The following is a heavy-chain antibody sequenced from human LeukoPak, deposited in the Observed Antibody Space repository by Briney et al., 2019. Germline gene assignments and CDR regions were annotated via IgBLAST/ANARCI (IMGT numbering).Heavy chain of an antibody. CDR3: AREVIGNDEGAIDI. V-gene: IGHV3-7*03. D-gene: IGHD1-1*01. Sequence: GGPLRLSCAASGFPFSSYWMNWVRQAPGKGLEWVANINQDECEKYYVDSVKGRFHISRDNAKNSLYLQIKILRAENPAVYLCAREVIGNDEGAIDICGQRTTVTVSS. CDR2: INQDECEK. J-gene: IGHJ3*02. CDR1: GFPFSSYW.